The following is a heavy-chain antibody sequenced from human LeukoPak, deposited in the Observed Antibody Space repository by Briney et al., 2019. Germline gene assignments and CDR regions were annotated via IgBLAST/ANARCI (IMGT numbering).Heavy chain of an antibody. CDR3: ASFVLGGFAFNY. D-gene: IGHD4-23*01. J-gene: IGHJ4*02. Sequence: GECLKISWKGSGYSFTRFWIAWVRQMPGKGLEWMGIIYPGDSDTRYSPSFQGQVTISADKSISTAYLQWSSLNAADTAMYYCASFVLGGFAFNYWGQGTLVTVSS. V-gene: IGHV5-51*01. CDR2: IYPGDSDT. CDR1: GYSFTRFW.